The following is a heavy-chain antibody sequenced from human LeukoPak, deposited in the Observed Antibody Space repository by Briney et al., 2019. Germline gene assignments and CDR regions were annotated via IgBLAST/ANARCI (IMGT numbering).Heavy chain of an antibody. D-gene: IGHD6-13*01. CDR2: INPNSGGT. CDR3: AREVAAAGTRYPDY. V-gene: IGHV1-2*02. J-gene: IGHJ4*02. Sequence: GASVKVSCKASGHTFTGYYMHWVRQAPGQGLEWMGWINPNSGGTNYAQKFQGRVTMTRDTSISTAYMELSRLRSDDTAVYYCAREVAAAGTRYPDYWGQGTLVTVSS. CDR1: GHTFTGYY.